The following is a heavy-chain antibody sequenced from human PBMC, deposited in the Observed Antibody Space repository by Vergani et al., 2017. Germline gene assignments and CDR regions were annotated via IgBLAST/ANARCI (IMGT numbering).Heavy chain of an antibody. CDR3: ARAKRGRLAVGATDS. CDR1: GYSFNNYA. Sequence: QEQLVHSGSELKKPGASVKVSCKASGYSFNNYAIYWVRQAPGQGLEWMGWINPSTGNPTYARAFTGRFVFSLDTSISTAYLQIGSLKAEDTAVYFCARAKRGRLAVGATDSWGQGTLLTVSS. V-gene: IGHV7-4-1*01. J-gene: IGHJ4*02. D-gene: IGHD6-19*01. CDR2: INPSTGNP.